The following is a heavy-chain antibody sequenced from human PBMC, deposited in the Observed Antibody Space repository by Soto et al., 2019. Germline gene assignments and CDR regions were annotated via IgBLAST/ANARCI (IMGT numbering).Heavy chain of an antibody. CDR2: IKQDGSEK. CDR3: ARGTLDIVLMVYAAFYFDY. J-gene: IGHJ4*02. V-gene: IGHV3-7*01. Sequence: GGSLRLSCAASGFTFSSYWMSWVRQAPGKGLEWVANIKQDGSEKYYVDSVKGRFTISRDNAKNSLYLQMNSLRAEDTAVYYCARGTLDIVLMVYAAFYFDYWGQGTLVTVSS. CDR1: GFTFSSYW. D-gene: IGHD2-8*01.